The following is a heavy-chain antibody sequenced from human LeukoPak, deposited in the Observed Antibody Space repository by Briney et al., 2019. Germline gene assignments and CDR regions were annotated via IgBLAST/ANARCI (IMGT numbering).Heavy chain of an antibody. Sequence: GGSLRLSCAASGFTFSSDSMNWVRQAPGKGLEWVSYISSSSCTIYYADSVKGRFTISRDNAKNSLYLQMNSLRDEDTAVYYCVSSAMATLAFDYWGQGTLVTVSS. CDR2: ISSSSCTI. D-gene: IGHD5-18*01. CDR3: VSSAMATLAFDY. J-gene: IGHJ4*02. CDR1: GFTFSSDS. V-gene: IGHV3-48*02.